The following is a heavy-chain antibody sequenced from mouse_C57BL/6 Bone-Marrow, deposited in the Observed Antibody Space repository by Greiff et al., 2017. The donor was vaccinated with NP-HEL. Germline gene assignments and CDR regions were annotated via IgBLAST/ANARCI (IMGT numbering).Heavy chain of an antibody. CDR3: ARRGYYGSSVYYAMDY. CDR1: GFTFSDYG. D-gene: IGHD1-1*01. V-gene: IGHV5-17*01. CDR2: ISSGSSTI. Sequence: VQLKESGGGLVKPGGSLKLSCAASGFTFSDYGMHWVRQAPEKGLEWVAYISSGSSTIYYADTVKGRFTISRANAKNTLFLQMTSLRSEDTAMYYCARRGYYGSSVYYAMDYWGKGTSVTVSS. J-gene: IGHJ4*01.